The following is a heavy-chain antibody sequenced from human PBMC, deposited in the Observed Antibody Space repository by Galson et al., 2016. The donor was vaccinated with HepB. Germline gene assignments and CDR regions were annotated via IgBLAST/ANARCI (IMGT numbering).Heavy chain of an antibody. CDR2: ISENGGST. CDR1: GFTFSNYA. J-gene: IGHJ4*02. V-gene: IGHV3-23*01. Sequence: SLRLSCAASGFTFSNYAMNWVRQAPGKGLEWVSGISENGGSTYYADYVKGRFTISRDNSKNTLYLQMNSLGAEDTAVYYCAKGVAGKGFDYWGQGTLVTVSS. CDR3: AKGVAGKGFDY. D-gene: IGHD6-19*01.